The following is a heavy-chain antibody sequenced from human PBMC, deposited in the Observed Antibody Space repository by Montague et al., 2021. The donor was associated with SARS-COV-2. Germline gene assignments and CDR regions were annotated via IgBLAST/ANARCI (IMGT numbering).Heavy chain of an antibody. Sequence: SETLSLTCTVSGDSISDYYWSWIRQPPGMGLEWIGYIFRSGATNCNPPLKSRVIISLDTSMSQFSLRLSSVTAADTAIYYCARTSRGSRYFYGVDVWGQGTTVTASS. J-gene: IGHJ6*02. D-gene: IGHD3-10*01. V-gene: IGHV4-59*01. CDR1: GDSISDYY. CDR3: ARTSRGSRYFYGVDV. CDR2: IFRSGAT.